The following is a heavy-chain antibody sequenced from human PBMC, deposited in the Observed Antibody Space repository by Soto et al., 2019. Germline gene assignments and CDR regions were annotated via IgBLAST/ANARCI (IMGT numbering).Heavy chain of an antibody. CDR1: GYSFTSYN. J-gene: IGHJ4*02. CDR3: ARASPKPYYFDF. V-gene: IGHV1-46*01. Sequence: QVQLVQSGAEVKKPGASVRLSCKTSGYSFTSYNVQWVRQAPGQGPEWMGRINPSDTSTHYAQNFQGRVTLTRATSTSTVYMELSSLRSEDSAVYYCARASPKPYYFDFWGQGTLVTVSS. D-gene: IGHD3-16*01. CDR2: INPSDTST.